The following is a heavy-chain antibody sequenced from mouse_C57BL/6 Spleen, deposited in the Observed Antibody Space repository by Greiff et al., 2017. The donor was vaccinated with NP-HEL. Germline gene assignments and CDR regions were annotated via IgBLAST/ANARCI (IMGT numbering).Heavy chain of an antibody. CDR1: FSTFTIYF. J-gene: IGHJ2*01. CDR2: IHPSDSDT. V-gene: IGHV1-74*01. CDR3: AKGDFDY. Sequence: QVQLQQPGAELVKPSPPVPFSFPSSFSTFTIYFIHFFNHRPGQGLEWIGRIHPSDSDTNYNQKFKGKATLTVDKSSSTAYMQLSSLTSEDSAVYYCAKGDFDYWGQGTTLTVSS.